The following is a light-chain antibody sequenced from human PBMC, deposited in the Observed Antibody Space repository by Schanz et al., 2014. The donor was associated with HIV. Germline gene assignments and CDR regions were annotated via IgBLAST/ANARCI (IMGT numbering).Light chain of an antibody. J-gene: IGLJ1*01. V-gene: IGLV2-23*02. CDR2: EVN. Sequence: QSALTQPASVSGSPGQSITISCTGTSSDVGSYNLASWYQQYPGKVPKLMIYEVNKRPSGVSNRFSGSKSGNTASLTISGLQAEDEADYYCCSYAGSTTFYVFATGTKVTVL. CDR3: CSYAGSTTFYV. CDR1: SSDVGSYNL.